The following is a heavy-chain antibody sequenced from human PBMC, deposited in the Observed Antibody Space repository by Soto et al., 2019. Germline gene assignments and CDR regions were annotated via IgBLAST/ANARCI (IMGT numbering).Heavy chain of an antibody. CDR3: AKDNAAAGMICLDY. Sequence: EVQLVESGGGLVQPGRSLRLSCAASGFTFDDYAMHWARQAPGKGLEWVSGISWNSGSIGYADSVKGRFTISRDNAKNSLYLQMNSLRAEDTALYYCAKDNAAAGMICLDYWGQGTLVTVSS. D-gene: IGHD6-13*01. V-gene: IGHV3-9*01. CDR1: GFTFDDYA. J-gene: IGHJ4*02. CDR2: ISWNSGSI.